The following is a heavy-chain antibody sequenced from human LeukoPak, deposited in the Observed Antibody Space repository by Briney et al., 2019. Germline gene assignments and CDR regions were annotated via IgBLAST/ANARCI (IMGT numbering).Heavy chain of an antibody. CDR3: AKDPRPDYYDSSGLDY. CDR2: ISWNSGSI. V-gene: IGHV3-9*01. CDR1: GFTFDDYA. Sequence: GGSLRLSCAASGFTFDDYAMHWVRRAPGKGLEWVSGISWNSGSIGYADSVKGRFTISRDNAKNSLYLQMNSLRAEDTALYYCAKDPRPDYYDSSGLDYWGQGTLVTVSS. D-gene: IGHD3-22*01. J-gene: IGHJ4*02.